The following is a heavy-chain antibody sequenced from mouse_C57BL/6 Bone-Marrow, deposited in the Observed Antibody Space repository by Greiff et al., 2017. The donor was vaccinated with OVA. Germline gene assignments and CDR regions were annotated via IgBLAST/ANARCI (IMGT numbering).Heavy chain of an antibody. J-gene: IGHJ1*03. CDR3: ARNERCYYGSSLWYFDV. CDR2: IWTGGGT. D-gene: IGHD1-1*01. CDR1: GFSLTSYA. Sequence: QVQLKESGPGLVAPSQSLSITCTVSGFSLTSYAISWVRQPPGKGLEWLGVIWTGGGTNYNSARKSRLSISKDNSKSQVFLKMNSLQTDDTARYYCARNERCYYGSSLWYFDVWGTGTTVTVSS. V-gene: IGHV2-9-1*01.